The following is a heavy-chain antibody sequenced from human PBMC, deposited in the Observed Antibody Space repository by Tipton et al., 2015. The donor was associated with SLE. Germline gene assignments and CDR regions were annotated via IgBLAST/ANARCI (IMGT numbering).Heavy chain of an antibody. CDR1: GGSISSDGYY. J-gene: IGHJ2*01. CDR2: VYYSGST. CDR3: AREQAAAHWFSDL. D-gene: IGHD2-15*01. Sequence: TLSLTCTVSGGSISSDGYYWSWIRQHPGKGLEWIGYVYYSGSTYSIPSLKSRLTISVDTSKNQFFLNLTSVTAADTALYYCAREQAAAHWFSDLWGRGTLVTVSS. V-gene: IGHV4-31*03.